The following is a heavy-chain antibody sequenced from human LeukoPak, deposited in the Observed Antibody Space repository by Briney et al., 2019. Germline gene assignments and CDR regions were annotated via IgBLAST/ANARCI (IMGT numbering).Heavy chain of an antibody. J-gene: IGHJ6*02. CDR3: ARVRSAYYYYYGMDV. CDR2: IWYDGSNK. Sequence: GGSLRLSCAASGFTFSSYGMHWVRQAPGKGLEWVAVIWYDGSNKYYADSVKGRFTISRDNSKNTLYLQMNSLRAEDTAVYYCARVRSAYYYYYGMDVWGQGTTVTVSS. CDR1: GFTFSSYG. V-gene: IGHV3-33*01.